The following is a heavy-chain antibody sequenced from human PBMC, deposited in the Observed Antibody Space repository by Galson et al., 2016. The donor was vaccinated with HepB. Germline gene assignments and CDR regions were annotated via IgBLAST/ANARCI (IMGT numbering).Heavy chain of an antibody. Sequence: SLRLSCAASGFTFSNNGMHWVRQAPGKGLEWVAVIWYDGSNKYYADSVKGRFTISRDNSKNTLYLQMNRLRAEDTAVYYCARHGYVWGSYRPSRYYHYYMDVWGKGTTVTVSS. J-gene: IGHJ6*03. CDR1: GFTFSNNG. V-gene: IGHV3-33*01. CDR3: ARHGYVWGSYRPSRYYHYYMDV. D-gene: IGHD3-16*02. CDR2: IWYDGSNK.